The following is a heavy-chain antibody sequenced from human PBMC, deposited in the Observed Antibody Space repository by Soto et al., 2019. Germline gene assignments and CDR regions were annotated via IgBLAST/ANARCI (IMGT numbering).Heavy chain of an antibody. J-gene: IGHJ3*02. CDR3: DRGRIVASIHDAFEI. V-gene: IGHV1-18*01. D-gene: IGHD5-12*01. CDR1: GYPFTSYG. Sequence: QGQLLQSGDEVKTPGASVRVSCTASGYPFTSYGISWVRQAPGQGLEWVAWISAYNGKRDTAQKFQGRVTMTLDTYTDTAHMELGDLTSADTAVYYCDRGRIVASIHDAFEIWGQGTKVTVSS. CDR2: ISAYNGKR.